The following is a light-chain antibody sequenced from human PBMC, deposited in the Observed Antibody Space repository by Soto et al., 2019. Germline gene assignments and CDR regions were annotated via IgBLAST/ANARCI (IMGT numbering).Light chain of an antibody. J-gene: IGLJ1*01. Sequence: QSVLTQPPSVSAAPRQKVTISCSGSSSNIGNNYVSWYQQLPGTAPKLLIYENNKRPSGIPDRFSGSKSGTSATLGITGLQTGEEADYYCGTWDSSLSAYVFGTGTK. CDR1: SSNIGNNY. V-gene: IGLV1-51*02. CDR3: GTWDSSLSAYV. CDR2: ENN.